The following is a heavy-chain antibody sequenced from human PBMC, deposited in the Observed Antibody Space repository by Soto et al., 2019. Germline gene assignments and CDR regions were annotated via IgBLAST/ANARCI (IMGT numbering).Heavy chain of an antibody. Sequence: PGGSLRLSCAASGFTFNNYAMNWVRQAPGRGLEWVSIISPNGDSTYYAESVKGRFTISRDNSQNTVFLQMNSLRAEDTAIYFCAKVRLTDYLRYAPHLWGQGTLVTVSS. J-gene: IGHJ3*01. CDR3: AKVRLTDYLRYAPHL. CDR2: ISPNGDST. V-gene: IGHV3-23*01. D-gene: IGHD2-8*01. CDR1: GFTFNNYA.